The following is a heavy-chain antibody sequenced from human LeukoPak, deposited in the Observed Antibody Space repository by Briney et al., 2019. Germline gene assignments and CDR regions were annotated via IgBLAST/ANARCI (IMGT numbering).Heavy chain of an antibody. CDR2: INPNSGNT. V-gene: IGHV1-8*02. CDR1: GYTFTGYY. J-gene: IGHJ4*02. D-gene: IGHD1-26*01. CDR3: ARSQREGGVYY. Sequence: ASVKVSCKASGYTFTGYYMHWVRQAPGQGLEWMGWINPNSGNTGYAQKFQGRVTMTRNTSISTAYMELSSLRSEDTAVYYCARSQREGGVYYWGQGTLVTVSS.